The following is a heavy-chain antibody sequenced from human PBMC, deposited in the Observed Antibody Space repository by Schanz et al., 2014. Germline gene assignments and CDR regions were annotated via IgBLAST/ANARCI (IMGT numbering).Heavy chain of an antibody. J-gene: IGHJ2*01. D-gene: IGHD1-26*01. Sequence: EVQLVESGGDLVQPGGSLRLSCSASGFTFSTFAMHWVRQAPGKGLEWVSIIFTDGRTYYADSVKGRFTISRDSSKNTLYLQMNSLRADDTAVYYCARNRGSGGQNWYFDLWGRGTLVTVSS. CDR2: IFTDGRT. CDR3: ARNRGSGGQNWYFDL. V-gene: IGHV3-66*01. CDR1: GFTFSTFA.